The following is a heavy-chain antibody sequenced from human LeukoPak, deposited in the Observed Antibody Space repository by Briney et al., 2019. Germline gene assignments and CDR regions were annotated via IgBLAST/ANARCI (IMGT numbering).Heavy chain of an antibody. CDR1: EFTFSTYA. D-gene: IGHD6-13*01. J-gene: IGHJ4*02. CDR2: ISGSGGST. Sequence: GGSLRLSCAASEFTFSTYAMTWVRQAPGKGLEWVSSISGSGGSTYYADSVKGRFTISRDNSKNTLYLQMNSLRAEDTAVYYCAKSEYSSSWSGFDYWGQGTLVTVSS. V-gene: IGHV3-23*01. CDR3: AKSEYSSSWSGFDY.